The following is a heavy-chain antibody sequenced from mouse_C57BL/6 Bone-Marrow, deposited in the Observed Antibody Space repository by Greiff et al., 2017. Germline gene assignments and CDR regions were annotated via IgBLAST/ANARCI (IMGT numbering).Heavy chain of an antibody. CDR3: ARATTVVAPFDY. D-gene: IGHD1-1*01. CDR2: IFPGSGST. J-gene: IGHJ2*01. CDR1: GYTFTDYY. Sequence: VQLQESGPELVKPGASVKISCKASGYTFTDYYINWVKQRPGQGLEWIGWIFPGSGSTYYNEKFKGKATLTVDKSSSTAYMLLSSLTSEDSAVYFCARATTVVAPFDYWGQGTTLTVSS. V-gene: IGHV1-75*01.